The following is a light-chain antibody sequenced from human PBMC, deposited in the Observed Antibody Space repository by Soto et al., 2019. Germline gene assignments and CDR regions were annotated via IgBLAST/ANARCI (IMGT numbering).Light chain of an antibody. CDR2: DAS. V-gene: IGKV1-5*01. Sequence: DIQLTQTPSTLSASVADEFTITCRASQTISRWLAWYQQKPGRAPKLLIYDASTLESGVPSRFSGSGSETEFTLTISRLQPDDFATYFCHSRAFGQGTRLEIK. J-gene: IGKJ5*01. CDR3: HSRA. CDR1: QTISRW.